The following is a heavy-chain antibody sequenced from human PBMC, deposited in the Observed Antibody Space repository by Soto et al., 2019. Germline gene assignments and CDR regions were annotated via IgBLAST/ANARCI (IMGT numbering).Heavy chain of an antibody. Sequence: PGESLKISCKGSGYSFTSYWIGWVRQMPGKGLEWMGIIYPGDSDTRYSPSFQGQVTISADKSISTAYLQWSSLKASDTAMHYCARSFTGSSGWYTRYGMDVWGQGTTVTVSS. V-gene: IGHV5-51*01. CDR3: ARSFTGSSGWYTRYGMDV. J-gene: IGHJ6*02. D-gene: IGHD6-19*01. CDR2: IYPGDSDT. CDR1: GYSFTSYW.